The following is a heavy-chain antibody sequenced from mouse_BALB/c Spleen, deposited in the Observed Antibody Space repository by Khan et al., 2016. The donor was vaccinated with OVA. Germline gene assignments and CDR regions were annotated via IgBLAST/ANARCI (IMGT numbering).Heavy chain of an antibody. CDR1: GFSLTGYG. Sequence: VQLQESGPGLVAPSQSLSITCTVSGFSLTGYGVNWVRQPPGKGLEWLGMIWGDGSTDYNSALKSRLSISKDNSKDQVFLKMNSLQTDDTARYYCARAYYANYREAMDFWGQGTSVTVSS. J-gene: IGHJ4*01. CDR2: IWGDGST. CDR3: ARAYYANYREAMDF. V-gene: IGHV2-6-7*01. D-gene: IGHD2-10*01.